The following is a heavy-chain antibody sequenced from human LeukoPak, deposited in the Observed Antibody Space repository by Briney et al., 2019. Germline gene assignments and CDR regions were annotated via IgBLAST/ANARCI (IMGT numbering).Heavy chain of an antibody. Sequence: GGSLRLSCAASGFTFSSYAMSWVRQAPGKGLEWVSAISGSGGSTYYADSVKGRFTISRDNSKNTLYPQMNSLRAEDTAVYYCAKDLSGYSSSSALWGQGTLVTVSS. D-gene: IGHD6-6*01. CDR1: GFTFSSYA. J-gene: IGHJ4*02. V-gene: IGHV3-23*01. CDR3: AKDLSGYSSSSAL. CDR2: ISGSGGST.